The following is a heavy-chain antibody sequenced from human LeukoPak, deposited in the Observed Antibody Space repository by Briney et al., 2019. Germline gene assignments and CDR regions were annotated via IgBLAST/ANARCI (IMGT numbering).Heavy chain of an antibody. V-gene: IGHV4-59*01. CDR1: GGSISSYY. Sequence: SETLSLTCTVSGGSISSYYWSWIRLPPGKGMEWIGYLSKSGNTNYSPSLKSRVTIFGDTSKNQFFLKLSSVTAADTAVYYCARARYVNSFYAFDIWGQGTLVTVSS. CDR2: LSKSGNT. D-gene: IGHD3-9*01. CDR3: ARARYVNSFYAFDI. J-gene: IGHJ3*02.